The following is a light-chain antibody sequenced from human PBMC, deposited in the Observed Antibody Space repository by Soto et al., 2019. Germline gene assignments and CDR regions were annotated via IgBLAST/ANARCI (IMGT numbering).Light chain of an antibody. CDR1: SSDVGGSFS. J-gene: IGLJ2*01. Sequence: QSALTQPASVSGSPGQSITISCTATSSDVGGSFSVSWYQQHPNTAPKLLIYDVTDRPSGVSRRFSGSRSGNTASLTISGLQAEDEAHYYCSSYTPSSTLLFGAGTKRTVL. V-gene: IGLV2-14*03. CDR3: SSYTPSSTLL. CDR2: DVT.